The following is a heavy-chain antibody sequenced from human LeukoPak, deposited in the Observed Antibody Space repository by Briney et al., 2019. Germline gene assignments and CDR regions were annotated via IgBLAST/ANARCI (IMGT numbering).Heavy chain of an antibody. J-gene: IGHJ3*02. CDR1: GFTFSSYS. V-gene: IGHV3-7*01. Sequence: GGSLRLSCAASGFTFSSYSMNWVRQAPGKGLEWVANIKQDGSEKYYVDSVKGRFTISRDNAKNSLYLQMNSLRAEDTAVYYCARVGVLLWFGELLTPYDAFDIWGQGTMVTVSS. CDR3: ARVGVLLWFGELLTPYDAFDI. CDR2: IKQDGSEK. D-gene: IGHD3-10*01.